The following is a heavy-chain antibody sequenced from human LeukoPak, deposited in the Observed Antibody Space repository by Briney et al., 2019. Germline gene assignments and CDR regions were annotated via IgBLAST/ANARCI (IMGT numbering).Heavy chain of an antibody. V-gene: IGHV4-38-2*02. CDR3: ASTVTTTGDAFDI. D-gene: IGHD4-17*01. J-gene: IGHJ3*02. CDR1: SGSISRYY. CDR2: IYHSGST. Sequence: KPSETLSLTCTVSSGSISRYYWSWIRQPPGKGLEWIGSIYHSGSTYYNPSLKSRVTISVDTSKNQFSLKLSSVTAADTAVYYCASTVTTTGDAFDIWGQGTMVTVSS.